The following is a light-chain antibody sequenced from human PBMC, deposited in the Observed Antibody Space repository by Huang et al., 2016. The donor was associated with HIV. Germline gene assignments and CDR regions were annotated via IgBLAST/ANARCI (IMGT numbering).Light chain of an antibody. CDR3: QQYGGSPWT. Sequence: IVLTQSPGTLSLSPGERATLSCRASQSVGSSHLAWYQQKPGQAPRLLIHGASYKATGIPDRFSGGGSGTDFTLTISRLEPEDSAVYYCQQYGGSPWTFGQGTKVEIK. V-gene: IGKV3-20*01. CDR2: GAS. J-gene: IGKJ1*01. CDR1: QSVGSSH.